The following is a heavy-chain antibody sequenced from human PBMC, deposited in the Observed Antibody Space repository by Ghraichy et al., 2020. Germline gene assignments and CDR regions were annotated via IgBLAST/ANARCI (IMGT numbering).Heavy chain of an antibody. D-gene: IGHD6-13*01. CDR2: INHSGST. J-gene: IGHJ4*02. CDR3: ARGWDIAAAGLDY. V-gene: IGHV4-34*01. Sequence: SETLSLTCAVYGGSFSGYYWSWIRQPPGKGLEWIGEINHSGSTNYNPSLKSRVTISVDTSKNQFSLKLSSVTAADTAVYYCARGWDIAAAGLDYWGQGTLVTVSS. CDR1: GGSFSGYY.